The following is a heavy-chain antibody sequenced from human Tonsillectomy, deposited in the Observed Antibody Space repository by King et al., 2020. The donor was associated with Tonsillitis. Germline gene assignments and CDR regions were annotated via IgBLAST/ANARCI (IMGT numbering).Heavy chain of an antibody. CDR3: AREGWHFDWLLYYFDF. D-gene: IGHD3-9*01. J-gene: IGHJ4*02. CDR1: GGSISSGSYY. CDR2: IYTSGST. V-gene: IGHV4-61*02. Sequence: VQLQESGPGLVKPSQTLSLTCTVSGGSISSGSYYWNWIRQPAGKGLEWIGRIYTSGSTNYNPSLKSRVTISVDTSKNQFSLKLTSVTAADTAVYYCAREGWHFDWLLYYFDFWGQGTLVTVSS.